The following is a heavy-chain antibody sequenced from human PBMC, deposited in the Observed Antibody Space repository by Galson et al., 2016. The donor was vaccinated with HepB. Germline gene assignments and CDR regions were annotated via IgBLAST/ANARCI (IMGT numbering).Heavy chain of an antibody. CDR2: IKQDGSEK. D-gene: IGHD2-15*01. CDR3: AREGPRRISVAEMGFFYY. Sequence: SLRLSCAASGFTFSSYSMNWVRQAPGKGLEWVATIKQDGSEKYYGDSVKGRFTISRDNGRNSVYLQMNDLRVDDTAIYYCAREGPRRISVAEMGFFYYWGRGSLVTVSS. V-gene: IGHV3-7*01. CDR1: GFTFSSYS. J-gene: IGHJ4*02.